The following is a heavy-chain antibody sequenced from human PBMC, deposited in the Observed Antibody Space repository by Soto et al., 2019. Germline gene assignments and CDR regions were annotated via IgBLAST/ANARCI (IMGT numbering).Heavy chain of an antibody. V-gene: IGHV4-30-4*01. D-gene: IGHD4-17*01. CDR2: IYCSGST. CDR3: ARWPPYGDYVDY. J-gene: IGHJ4*02. Sequence: SETLSLTCTVSGGSISSGDYYWSWIRQPPGKGLEWIGYIYCSGSTYYNPSLKSRVTISVDTSKNQFSLKLSSVTAADTAVYYCARWPPYGDYVDYWGQGTLVTVSS. CDR1: GGSISSGDYY.